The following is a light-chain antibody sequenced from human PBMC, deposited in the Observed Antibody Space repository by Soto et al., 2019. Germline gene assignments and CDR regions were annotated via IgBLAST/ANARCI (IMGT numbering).Light chain of an antibody. J-gene: IGLJ1*01. CDR2: EGS. Sequence: QSALTQPDSVSGSPGQSITISCTGTSSDVGCYNLVSWYQQHPGKAPKHMIYEGSKRPSGVSNRFSGSKSGNTAFLTISGLQAEDEADYYCCSYAGSSTYVCGTGTKLPVL. CDR1: SSDVGCYNL. V-gene: IGLV2-23*01. CDR3: CSYAGSSTYV.